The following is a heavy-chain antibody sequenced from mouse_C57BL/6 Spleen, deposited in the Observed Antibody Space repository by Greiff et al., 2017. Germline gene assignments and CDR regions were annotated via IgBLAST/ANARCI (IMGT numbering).Heavy chain of an antibody. Sequence: QVQLQQPGAELVKPGASVKMSCKASGYTFTSYWITWVKQRPGQGLEWIGDIYPGSGSTNYNEKFKSKATLIVDRSYSTAYMQLSRLTSEDSAVYYCAVNYYGSSLGADWGQGTLVTVSA. CDR3: AVNYYGSSLGAD. V-gene: IGHV1-55*01. CDR2: IYPGSGST. CDR1: GYTFTSYW. D-gene: IGHD1-1*01. J-gene: IGHJ3*01.